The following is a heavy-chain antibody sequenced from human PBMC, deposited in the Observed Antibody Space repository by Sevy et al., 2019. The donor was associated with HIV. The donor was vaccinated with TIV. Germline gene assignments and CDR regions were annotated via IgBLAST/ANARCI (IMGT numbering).Heavy chain of an antibody. V-gene: IGHV3-30-3*01. CDR2: ISYAGSDK. CDR3: ARVINPLRFLDRVSDY. CDR1: GFTFSNYT. J-gene: IGHJ4*02. Sequence: GGSLRLSCAASGFTFSNYTIHWVRQAPGKGLEWVALISYAGSDKYYADSVKGRFTISRDNSKNTLYLQMNSLRAEDTAVYFCARVINPLRFLDRVSDYWGQGTLVTVSS. D-gene: IGHD3-3*01.